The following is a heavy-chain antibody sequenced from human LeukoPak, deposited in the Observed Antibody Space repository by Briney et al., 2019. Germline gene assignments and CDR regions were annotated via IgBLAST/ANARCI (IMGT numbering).Heavy chain of an antibody. CDR2: INHSGST. D-gene: IGHD2-2*01. CDR1: GGSFSGYY. CDR3: ARGGVVPAAVKDYYYYGMDV. Sequence: SETLSLTCAVYGGSFSGYYWSWIRQPPGKGLEWIGEINHSGSTNYNPSLKSRVTISVDTSKNQSSLKLSSVTAADTAVYYCARGGVVPAAVKDYYYYGMDVWGQGTTVTVSS. J-gene: IGHJ6*02. V-gene: IGHV4-34*01.